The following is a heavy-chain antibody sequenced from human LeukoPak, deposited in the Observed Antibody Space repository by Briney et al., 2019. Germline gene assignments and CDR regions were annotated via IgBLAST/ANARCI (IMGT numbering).Heavy chain of an antibody. Sequence: ASVKVSCQASGYTSTSYGISWVRQAPGQGLEWMGWISAYNGNTNYAQKLQGRVTMTTDTSTSTAYMELRSLRSDDTAVYYCARADDFSSRYYYGMDVWGQGTTVTVSS. D-gene: IGHD3-3*01. CDR1: GYTSTSYG. V-gene: IGHV1-18*01. J-gene: IGHJ6*02. CDR2: ISAYNGNT. CDR3: ARADDFSSRYYYGMDV.